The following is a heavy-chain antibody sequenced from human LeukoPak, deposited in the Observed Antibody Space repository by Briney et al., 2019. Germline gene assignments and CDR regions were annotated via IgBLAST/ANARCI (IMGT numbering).Heavy chain of an antibody. D-gene: IGHD3-10*01. V-gene: IGHV3-49*04. CDR3: IGSFGELTFFDY. CDR2: IRSKAYGGTT. CDR1: GFTFSDYY. Sequence: GGSLRLSCAASGFTFSDYYMSWVRQAPGKGLERVGFIRSKAYGGTTEYAASVKGRFTISRDDSKSIAYLQMNSLKTEDTAVYYCIGSFGELTFFDYWGQGTLVTVSS. J-gene: IGHJ4*02.